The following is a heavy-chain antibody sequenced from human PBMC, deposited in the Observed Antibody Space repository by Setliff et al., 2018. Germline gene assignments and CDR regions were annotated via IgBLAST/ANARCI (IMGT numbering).Heavy chain of an antibody. J-gene: IGHJ6*03. CDR2: IYYSGTT. D-gene: IGHD6-13*01. CDR3: ARQPYSTTYYYYYYYMDV. CDR1: GGSLSSYY. Sequence: SETLSLTCTVSGGSLSSYYWSWIRQPPGKGLEWIGHIYYSGTTNYSASLKNRVSISVDTSKNHFSLNLNSVTAADTAVYYCARQPYSTTYYYYYYYMDVWGKGTTVTGSS. V-gene: IGHV4-59*08.